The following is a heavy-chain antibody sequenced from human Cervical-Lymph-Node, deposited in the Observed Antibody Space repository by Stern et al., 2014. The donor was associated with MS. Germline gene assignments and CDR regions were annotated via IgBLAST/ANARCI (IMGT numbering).Heavy chain of an antibody. D-gene: IGHD2-21*02. CDR2: ISSNGCST. CDR1: GVTFSSDA. CDR3: ARGVTYCGGDCYGWYFDL. J-gene: IGHJ2*01. Sequence: EVQLVESGGGLVQPGGSLRLSCAASGVTFSSDAMHWVRQAPGKGLEYVSVISSNGCSTYYANSVKGRFTISRDNSKNTLYLHMGSLRVEDMAVYYCARGVTYCGGDCYGWYFDLWGRGTLVTVSS. V-gene: IGHV3-64*01.